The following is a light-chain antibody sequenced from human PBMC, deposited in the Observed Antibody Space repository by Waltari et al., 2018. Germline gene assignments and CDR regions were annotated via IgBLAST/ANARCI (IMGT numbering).Light chain of an antibody. CDR1: NSDVGSYNF. V-gene: IGLV2-14*01. CDR2: EVT. CDR3: SSYTTSRTYV. Sequence: QSALTQPASVSGSPGQSITISCTGTNSDVGSYNFDSWYQQHPGEAPKLMIFEVTNRPSGVSNRFSGSKSGNTASLIISGLQGEDEADYYCSSYTTSRTYVFGTGTKVTVL. J-gene: IGLJ1*01.